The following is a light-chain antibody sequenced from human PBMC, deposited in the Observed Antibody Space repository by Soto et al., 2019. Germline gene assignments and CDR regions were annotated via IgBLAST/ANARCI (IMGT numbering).Light chain of an antibody. CDR3: QQRSNGPIT. V-gene: IGKV3-11*01. J-gene: IGKJ5*01. CDR2: DAS. Sequence: EIVLTQSPATLSLSPGERATLSCRASQSVSSYLAWYQQKPGQAPRLLIYDASNRATGIPARFSGSGSGTDFTLTISSLEPEDFAVYYCQQRSNGPITFGQGTRLESK. CDR1: QSVSSY.